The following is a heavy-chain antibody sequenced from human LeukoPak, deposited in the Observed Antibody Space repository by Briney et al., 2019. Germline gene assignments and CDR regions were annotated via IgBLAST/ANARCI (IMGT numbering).Heavy chain of an antibody. Sequence: TSETLSLTCTVSGGSISSSSYYWGWIRQPPGKGLQWIGRIYYRGSTYYNPSLKSRVTISVDTSKNQFSLKLSSVTAADTAVYYCARGYCSGGSCYSYYYYNYMDVWGKGTTVTVSS. V-gene: IGHV4-39*07. D-gene: IGHD2-15*01. CDR3: ARGYCSGGSCYSYYYYNYMDV. CDR2: IYYRGST. CDR1: GGSISSSSYY. J-gene: IGHJ6*03.